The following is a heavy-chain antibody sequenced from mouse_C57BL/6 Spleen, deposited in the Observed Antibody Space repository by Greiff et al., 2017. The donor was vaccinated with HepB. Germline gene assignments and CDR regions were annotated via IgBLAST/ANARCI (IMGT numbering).Heavy chain of an antibody. V-gene: IGHV1-76*01. J-gene: IGHJ3*01. CDR3: ARPYGSSYRFAY. D-gene: IGHD1-1*01. CDR1: GYTFTDYY. Sequence: QVQLQQSGAELVRPGASVKLSCKASGYTFTDYYINWVKQRPGQGLEWIARIYPGSGNTYYNEKFKGKATLTAEKSSSTAYMQRSSLTSEDSAVYFCARPYGSSYRFAYWGQGTLVTVSA. CDR2: IYPGSGNT.